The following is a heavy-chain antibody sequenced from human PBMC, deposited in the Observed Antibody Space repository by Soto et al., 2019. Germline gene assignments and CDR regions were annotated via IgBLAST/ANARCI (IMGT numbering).Heavy chain of an antibody. CDR3: ARIPVEPRPQKAAFDI. CDR1: GYRFTSYW. V-gene: IGHV5-51*01. J-gene: IGHJ3*02. CDR2: IYPGDSDT. Sequence: GESLKISCKGSGYRFTSYWIGWVRPMPGKGLAWTGIIYPGDSDTRYSPSFQGQVTIPADKSISNAYLPWRRLKASDTAMYYCARIPVEPRPQKAAFDIWGQGTMVTVS.